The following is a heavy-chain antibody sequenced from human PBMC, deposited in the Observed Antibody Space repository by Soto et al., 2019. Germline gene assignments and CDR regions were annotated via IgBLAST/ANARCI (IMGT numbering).Heavy chain of an antibody. CDR2: IYHSGST. Sequence: SETLSLTCAVSGGSISSSNWWSWVRQPPGKGLEWIGEIYHSGSTNYNLSLKSRVTISVDKSKNQFSLKLSSVTAADTAVYYCARDPYSSGWYYYYGMDVWGQGTTVTVSS. V-gene: IGHV4-4*02. J-gene: IGHJ6*02. CDR3: ARDPYSSGWYYYYGMDV. D-gene: IGHD6-19*01. CDR1: GGSISSSNW.